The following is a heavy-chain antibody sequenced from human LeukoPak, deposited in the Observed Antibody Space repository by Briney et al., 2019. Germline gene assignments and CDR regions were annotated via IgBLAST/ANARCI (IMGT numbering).Heavy chain of an antibody. D-gene: IGHD6-13*01. CDR1: GYTFTDYY. Sequence: ASVKVSCKTSGYTFTDYYIHWVRQAPGQGLEWMGWIIPNSGGTNYAQKFQGRATMTRDTSISTAYMELTRLTSDDTAVYYCARHRVAAPNTNYFYIMDVWGQGTTVTVSS. V-gene: IGHV1-2*02. CDR3: ARHRVAAPNTNYFYIMDV. J-gene: IGHJ6*02. CDR2: IIPNSGGT.